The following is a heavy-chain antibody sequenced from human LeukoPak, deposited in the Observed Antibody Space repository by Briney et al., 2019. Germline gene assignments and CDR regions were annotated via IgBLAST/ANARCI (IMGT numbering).Heavy chain of an antibody. CDR1: GGSISSYY. J-gene: IGHJ6*03. D-gene: IGHD6-19*01. CDR2: IYTSGST. CDR3: AREVRQWLDYYYYYMDV. Sequence: SETLSLTCTVSGGSISSYYWSWIRQPAGKGLEWIGRIYTSGSTNYNPSLKSRVTMSVDTSKNQFSLKLSSVTAADTAVYYCAREVRQWLDYYYYYMDVWGKGTTVTVSS. V-gene: IGHV4-4*07.